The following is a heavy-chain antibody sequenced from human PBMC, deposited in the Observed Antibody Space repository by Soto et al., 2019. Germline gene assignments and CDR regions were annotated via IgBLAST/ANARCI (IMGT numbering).Heavy chain of an antibody. D-gene: IGHD2-2*02. CDR1: GFTFSGSA. CDR3: TRPLLYCSSTSCYNDWFDP. CDR2: IRSKANSYAT. V-gene: IGHV3-73*01. Sequence: GGSLRLSCAASGFTFSGSAMHWVRQASGKGLEWVGRIRSKANSYATAYAASVKGRFTISRDDSKNTAYLQMNSLKTEDTAVYYCTRPLLYCSSTSCYNDWFDPWGQGTLVTVSS. J-gene: IGHJ5*02.